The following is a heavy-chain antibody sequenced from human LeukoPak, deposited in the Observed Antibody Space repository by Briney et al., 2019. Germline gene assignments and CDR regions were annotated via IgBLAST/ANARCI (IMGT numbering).Heavy chain of an antibody. CDR3: ARDGNYYDSSGRSLDY. CDR2: INHSGST. V-gene: IGHV4-34*01. J-gene: IGHJ4*02. Sequence: KPSETLSLTCAVYGGSFSGYYWSWIRQPPGKGLEWIGEINHSGSTNYNPSLKSRVTISVDTSKNQFSLKLSSVTAADTAVYYCARDGNYYDSSGRSLDYWGQGTLVTVSS. D-gene: IGHD3-22*01. CDR1: GGSFSGYY.